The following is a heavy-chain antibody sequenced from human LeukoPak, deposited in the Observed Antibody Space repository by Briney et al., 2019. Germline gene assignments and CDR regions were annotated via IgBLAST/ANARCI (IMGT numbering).Heavy chain of an antibody. D-gene: IGHD6-13*01. V-gene: IGHV4-59*01. CDR2: IYYSGST. Sequence: PSETLSLTCTVSGGSISSYYWSWIRQPPGKGLEWIGYIYYSGSTNCNPSLKSRVTISVDTSKNQFSLKPSSVTAADTAVYYCARGRLYSSSCPFDYWGQGTLVTVSS. CDR3: ARGRLYSSSCPFDY. J-gene: IGHJ4*02. CDR1: GGSISSYY.